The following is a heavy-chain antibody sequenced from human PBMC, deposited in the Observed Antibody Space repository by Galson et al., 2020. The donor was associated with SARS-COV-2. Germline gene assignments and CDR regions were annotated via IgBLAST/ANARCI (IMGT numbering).Heavy chain of an antibody. V-gene: IGHV1-69*13. Sequence: SVKVSCKASGGTFSSYAISWVRQAPGQGLEWMGGIIPIFGTANYAQKFQGRVTITADESTSTAYMELSSLRSEDTAVYYCARAGKPTVTSSLVWRLGFDYWGQGTLVTVSS. D-gene: IGHD4-17*01. J-gene: IGHJ4*02. CDR3: ARAGKPTVTSSLVWRLGFDY. CDR2: IIPIFGTA. CDR1: GGTFSSYA.